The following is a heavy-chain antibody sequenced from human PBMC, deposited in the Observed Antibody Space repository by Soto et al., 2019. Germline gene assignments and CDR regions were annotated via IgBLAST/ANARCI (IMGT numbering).Heavy chain of an antibody. CDR2: ISKDGSNT. J-gene: IGHJ4*02. D-gene: IGHD3-10*01. V-gene: IGHV3-30*04. CDR3: VRSRSGAVADSFDY. CDR1: GFTFSRHA. Sequence: GSLRLSCAASGFTFSRHAIHWVRQAPGKGLEWVAVISKDGSNTYYVDSVKGRFTISRDNSKNTLYLQMNSLGDEDTAVYYCVRSRSGAVADSFDYWGQGT.